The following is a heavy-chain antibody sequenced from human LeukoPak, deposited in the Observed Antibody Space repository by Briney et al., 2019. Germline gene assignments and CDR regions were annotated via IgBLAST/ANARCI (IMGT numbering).Heavy chain of an antibody. J-gene: IGHJ6*03. D-gene: IGHD2-15*01. CDR2: ISGYNGKT. CDR3: ASLPDGGSKGYYYYMDV. CDR1: GYTFTTYG. V-gene: IGHV1-18*01. Sequence: GASVKVSFKGSGYTFTTYGISWVRQAPGQGLEWMGWISGYNGKTRYVQKFQGRVTMTTDTSTNTAYMELRSLRSDDTAVYYCASLPDGGSKGYYYYMDVWGKGTTVTVSS.